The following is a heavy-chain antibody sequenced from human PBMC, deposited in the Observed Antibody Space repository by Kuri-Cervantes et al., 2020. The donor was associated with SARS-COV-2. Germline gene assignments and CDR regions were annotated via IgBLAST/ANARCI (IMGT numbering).Heavy chain of an antibody. Sequence: LSCTVSGGSISSSSYYWGWIRQPPGKGLEWIGSIYYSGSTYYNPSLKSRVTISVDTSKNQFSLNLSSVTAADTAVYYCARPGGFLDVWGKGTTVTVSS. J-gene: IGHJ6*04. D-gene: IGHD4-23*01. CDR1: GGSISSSSYY. CDR3: ARPGGFLDV. CDR2: IYYSGST. V-gene: IGHV4-39*07.